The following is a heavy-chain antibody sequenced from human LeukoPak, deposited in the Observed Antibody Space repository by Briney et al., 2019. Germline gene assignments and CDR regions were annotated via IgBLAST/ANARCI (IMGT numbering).Heavy chain of an antibody. Sequence: KTSETLSLTCTVSGGSISSSSYYWGWIRQPPGKGLEWIGEINHSGSTNYNPSLKSRVTISVDTSKNQFSLKLSSVTAADTAVYYCARVPSTAMVIWGQGTLVTVSS. CDR3: ARVPSTAMVI. D-gene: IGHD5-18*01. CDR1: GGSISSSSYY. J-gene: IGHJ4*02. CDR2: INHSGST. V-gene: IGHV4-39*07.